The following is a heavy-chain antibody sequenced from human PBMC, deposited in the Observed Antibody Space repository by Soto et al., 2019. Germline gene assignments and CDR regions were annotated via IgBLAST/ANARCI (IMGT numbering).Heavy chain of an antibody. CDR1: GFTFSSYS. CDR2: ISSSSSYI. CDR3: ARAPMLDSSGYYA. V-gene: IGHV3-21*01. D-gene: IGHD3-22*01. Sequence: EVQLVESGGGLVKPGGSLRLSCAASGFTFSSYSMNWVRQAPGKGLEWVSSISSSSSYIYYADSVKGRFTISRDNAKNSLYLQMNSLRAEDTAVYYCARAPMLDSSGYYAWGQGTLVTVSS. J-gene: IGHJ4*02.